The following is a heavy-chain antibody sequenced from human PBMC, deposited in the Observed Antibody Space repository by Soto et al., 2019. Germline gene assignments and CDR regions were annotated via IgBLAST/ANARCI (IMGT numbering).Heavy chain of an antibody. CDR3: ARGLSFRGDFDV. CDR2: IYHAGSP. J-gene: IGHJ3*01. Sequence: HLQESGPGLVKPSGTLSLTCDVSGGSISSSIWWTWVRQSPGKGLEWIGEIYHAGSPNYNPSFQSRVTILADTSKNHFSLRLTSVTAADTAIYYCARGLSFRGDFDVWGQGTTVTVSS. CDR1: GGSISSSIW. V-gene: IGHV4-4*02. D-gene: IGHD2-21*02.